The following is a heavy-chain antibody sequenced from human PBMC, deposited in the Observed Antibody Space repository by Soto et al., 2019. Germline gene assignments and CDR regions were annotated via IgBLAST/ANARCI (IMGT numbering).Heavy chain of an antibody. CDR2: IDEYGSTI. Sequence: VGSLRLSCAASGFTFSSYWMHWVRQVPGKGLLWVSRIDEYGSTINYADSVKGRFTISRDNARNTLYLEMNSLRAEDTALYYCTRDIGGKGAYWGPGTLVTVSS. CDR1: GFTFSSYW. CDR3: TRDIGGKGAY. D-gene: IGHD3-10*01. V-gene: IGHV3-74*01. J-gene: IGHJ4*02.